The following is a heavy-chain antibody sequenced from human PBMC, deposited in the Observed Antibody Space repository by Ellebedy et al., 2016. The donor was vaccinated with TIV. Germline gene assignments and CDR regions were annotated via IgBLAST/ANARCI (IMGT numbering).Heavy chain of an antibody. D-gene: IGHD4-17*01. Sequence: AASVKVSCKASGYTFTSYTMHWVRQAPGQRLEWMGWINAGNGNTKYSQKFQGRVTITRDKSSSTAYMELSSRRSEDTAVYYCARVGYGDYNFDYWGQGTLVTVSS. CDR2: INAGNGNT. J-gene: IGHJ4*02. CDR3: ARVGYGDYNFDY. V-gene: IGHV1-3*01. CDR1: GYTFTSYT.